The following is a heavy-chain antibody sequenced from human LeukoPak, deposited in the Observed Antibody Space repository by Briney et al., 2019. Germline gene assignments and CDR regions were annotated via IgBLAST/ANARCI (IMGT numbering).Heavy chain of an antibody. V-gene: IGHV1-2*02. J-gene: IGHJ4*02. D-gene: IGHD3-22*01. Sequence: GASVKVSCKASGYTFTGYYMHWVRQAPGQGLEWMGWINPNSGGTNYAQKFQGRVTMTRDTSTSTAYMELSRLRSDDTAVYYCARALYYYDSSGLGPDYWGQGTLVTVSS. CDR2: INPNSGGT. CDR1: GYTFTGYY. CDR3: ARALYYYDSSGLGPDY.